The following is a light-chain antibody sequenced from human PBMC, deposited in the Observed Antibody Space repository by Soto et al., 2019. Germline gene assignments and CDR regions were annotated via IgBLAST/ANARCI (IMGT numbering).Light chain of an antibody. CDR2: DVT. CDR1: SSDIDAYNF. V-gene: IGLV2-14*03. Sequence: QSALTQPASVCGSPGQSITISCTGTSSDIDAYNFVSWYQQHPGKAPKLMVYDVTIRPSGVSNRFSGSKSGNTASLTISGLQAEDEADYYCTSWTTSTTMIFGGGTKVTVL. CDR3: TSWTTSTTMI. J-gene: IGLJ2*01.